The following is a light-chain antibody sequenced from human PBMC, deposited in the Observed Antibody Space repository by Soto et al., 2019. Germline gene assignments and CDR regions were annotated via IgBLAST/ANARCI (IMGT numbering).Light chain of an antibody. Sequence: DIVMTPSPATLSVAPGERVTFSCRASQGVSRKLAWYQHKPGQAPRLLVYGASTRASGIPDRFSGSGSGTEFTLSISSLQSEDFAVYYCQQYYNWPRTFGQGTKVDIK. CDR3: QQYYNWPRT. CDR2: GAS. CDR1: QGVSRK. V-gene: IGKV3-15*01. J-gene: IGKJ1*01.